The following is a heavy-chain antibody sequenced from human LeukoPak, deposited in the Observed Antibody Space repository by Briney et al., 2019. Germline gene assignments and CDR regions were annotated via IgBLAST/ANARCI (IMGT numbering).Heavy chain of an antibody. V-gene: IGHV1-69*04. J-gene: IGHJ3*02. CDR1: GGTFSSYA. Sequence: SVKVSCKASGGTFSSYAISWMRQAPGQGLEWMGRIIPILGIANYARKFQGRVTITADKSTSTAYMELSSLRSEDTAVYYCARDRPSDAFDIWGQGTMVTVSS. CDR3: ARDRPSDAFDI. CDR2: IIPILGIA.